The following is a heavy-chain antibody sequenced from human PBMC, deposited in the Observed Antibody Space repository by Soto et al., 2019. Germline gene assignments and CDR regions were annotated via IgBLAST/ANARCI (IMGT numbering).Heavy chain of an antibody. J-gene: IGHJ6*02. CDR2: IIPIFGTA. CDR1: GGTFSSYA. D-gene: IGHD3-10*01. V-gene: IGHV1-69*13. CDR3: ASVWASGSGDGGYYYGMDV. Sequence: ASVKVSCKASGGTFSSYAISWVRQAPGQGLEWMGGIIPIFGTANYAQKFQGRVTITADESTSTAYMELSSLRSEDTAVYYCASVWASGSGDGGYYYGMDVWGQGTTVTVSS.